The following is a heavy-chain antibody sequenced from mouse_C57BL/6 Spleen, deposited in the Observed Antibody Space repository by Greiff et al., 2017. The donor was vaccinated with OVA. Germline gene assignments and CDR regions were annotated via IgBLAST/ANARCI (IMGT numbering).Heavy chain of an antibody. J-gene: IGHJ2*01. CDR3: TRFIKGMDY. V-gene: IGHV1-15*01. D-gene: IGHD1-1*01. Sequence: QVQLKESGAELVRPGASVTLSCKASGYTFTDYEMHWVKQTPVHGLEWIGAIDPETGGTAYNQKFKGKAILTADKSSSTAYMELRSLTSEDSAVYYCTRFIKGMDYWGQGTTLTVSS. CDR2: IDPETGGT. CDR1: GYTFTDYE.